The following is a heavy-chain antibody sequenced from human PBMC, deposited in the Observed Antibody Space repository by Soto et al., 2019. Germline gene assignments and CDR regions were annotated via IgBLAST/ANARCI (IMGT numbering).Heavy chain of an antibody. CDR3: ARDLGGWPYY. CDR1: GYTFTRYA. J-gene: IGHJ4*02. V-gene: IGHV1-3*01. Sequence: QVQLVQSGAEVKKPGASVKVSCKASGYTFTRYAMHWVHHAPGQRLEWMGWINAGNGNTKYSQKFQGRVTITRDTSASTAYMELSSLRSEDTAMYYCARDLGGWPYYLGQGTLVTVSS. D-gene: IGHD2-15*01. CDR2: INAGNGNT.